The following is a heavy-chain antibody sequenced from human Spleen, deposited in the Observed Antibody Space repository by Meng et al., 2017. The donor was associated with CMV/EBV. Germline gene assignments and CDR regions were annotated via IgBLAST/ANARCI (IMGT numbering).Heavy chain of an antibody. Sequence: CSVSGGYNGSGDYYWSWIRQNRGKGLEWIGFIFYSGTACYNPYLKSRVTISVNTSKNQISLKVSSVTAADTAVYYCARTGPTGDYFDYWGQGTLVTVSS. CDR2: IFYSGTA. V-gene: IGHV4-31*03. CDR3: ARTGPTGDYFDY. D-gene: IGHD1-7*01. J-gene: IGHJ4*02. CDR1: GGYNGSGDYY.